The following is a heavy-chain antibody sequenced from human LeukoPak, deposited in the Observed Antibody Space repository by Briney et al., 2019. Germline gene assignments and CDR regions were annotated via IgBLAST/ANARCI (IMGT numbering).Heavy chain of an antibody. J-gene: IGHJ6*03. CDR2: IRFDESNK. CDR3: AKMGKTENHYGSGRFSYYYYMDV. CDR1: AFTFSDYG. V-gene: IGHV3-30*02. D-gene: IGHD3-10*01. Sequence: PGGSLRLSCAASAFTFSDYGMHWVRQAPGKGLEWVAFIRFDESNKYYADSVKSRFTISRDNSKNTLYLQMNSLRAEDTAVYYCAKMGKTENHYGSGRFSYYYYMDVWGKGTTVTISS.